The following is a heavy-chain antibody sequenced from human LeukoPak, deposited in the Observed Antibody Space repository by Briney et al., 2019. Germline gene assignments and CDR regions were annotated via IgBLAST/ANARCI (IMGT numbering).Heavy chain of an antibody. D-gene: IGHD1-26*01. Sequence: PGGSLRLSCVGSGFRFGSDWMHWVRQAPGKGLEWVSRITSDGSTTSYADSVKGRFTISRDNARNTLYLQMNSLRAEDTAVYYCARDRSGSQYYIDVWGKGATVTVPS. CDR1: GFRFGSDW. J-gene: IGHJ6*03. CDR3: ARDRSGSQYYIDV. V-gene: IGHV3-74*01. CDR2: ITSDGSTT.